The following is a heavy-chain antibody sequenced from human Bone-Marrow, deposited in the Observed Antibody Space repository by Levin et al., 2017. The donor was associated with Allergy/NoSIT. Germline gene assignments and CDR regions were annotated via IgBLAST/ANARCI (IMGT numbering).Heavy chain of an antibody. CDR1: GFTFSSYG. Sequence: GGSLRLSCAASGFTFSSYGMHWVRQAPGKGLEWVAVIWYDGSNKYYADSVKGRFTISRDNSKNTLYLQMNSLRAEDTAVYYCARDRDTIFGVVYSSPFDPWGQGTLVTVSS. CDR2: IWYDGSNK. V-gene: IGHV3-33*01. D-gene: IGHD3-3*01. CDR3: ARDRDTIFGVVYSSPFDP. J-gene: IGHJ5*02.